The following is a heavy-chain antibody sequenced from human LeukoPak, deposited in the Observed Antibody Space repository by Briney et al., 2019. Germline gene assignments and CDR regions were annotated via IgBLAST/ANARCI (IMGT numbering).Heavy chain of an antibody. J-gene: IGHJ3*02. V-gene: IGHV4-30-4*01. CDR3: AGYGSGSYDAFDI. CDR1: GGSISSGDYY. D-gene: IGHD3-10*01. Sequence: KPSETLSLTCTVSGGSISSGDYYWSWIRQPPGKGLEWIGYIYYSGSTYYNPSLKSRVTISVDTSKNQFSLKLSSVTAADTAVYYCAGYGSGSYDAFDIWGQGTMVTVSS. CDR2: IYYSGST.